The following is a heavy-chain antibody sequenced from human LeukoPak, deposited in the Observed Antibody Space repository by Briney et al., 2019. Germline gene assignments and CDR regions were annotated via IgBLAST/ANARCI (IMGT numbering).Heavy chain of an antibody. D-gene: IGHD3-10*01. CDR1: GFTFSSYS. CDR3: ARDFYATGSHDS. Sequence: GGSLRLSCAASGFTFSSYSMNWVRQAPGKGLEWVSSISSSSSYIYYADSVKGRFTISRDNAKNSLYLQMNSLRAEDTAVYYCARDFYATGSHDSWGQGTLVTVSS. J-gene: IGHJ4*02. CDR2: ISSSSSYI. V-gene: IGHV3-21*01.